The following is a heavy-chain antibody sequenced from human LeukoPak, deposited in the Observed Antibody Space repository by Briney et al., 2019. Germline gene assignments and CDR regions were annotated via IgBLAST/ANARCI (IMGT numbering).Heavy chain of an antibody. CDR2: IIEGGDLK. J-gene: IGHJ4*02. V-gene: IGHV3-7*01. Sequence: PGGSLRLSCAVSGFTFSNYWMTWVRQAPGKGLAWVANIIEGGDLKYYVDSVKGRFTISRDNTKNSLYLQMTSLRADDTAVYYCARVGKNGWDFDHWGQGTLVTVSS. CDR1: GFTFSNYW. D-gene: IGHD6-19*01. CDR3: ARVGKNGWDFDH.